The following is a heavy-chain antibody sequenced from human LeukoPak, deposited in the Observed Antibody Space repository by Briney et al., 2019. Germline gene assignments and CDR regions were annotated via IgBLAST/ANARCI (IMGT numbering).Heavy chain of an antibody. CDR2: ISSSSSYI. V-gene: IGHV3-21*01. J-gene: IGHJ4*02. Sequence: GGSLRLSCAASGFTFSSCSMNWVRQAPGKGLEWVSSISSSSSYIYYADSVKGRFTISRDNAKNSLYLQMNSLRAEDTAVYYCAREYCSSTSCPNGDYWGQGTLVTVSS. D-gene: IGHD2-2*01. CDR1: GFTFSSCS. CDR3: AREYCSSTSCPNGDY.